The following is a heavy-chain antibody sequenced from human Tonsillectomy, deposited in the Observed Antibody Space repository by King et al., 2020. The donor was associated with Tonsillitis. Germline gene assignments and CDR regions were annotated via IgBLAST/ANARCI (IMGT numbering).Heavy chain of an antibody. CDR3: AGLRLACCSGGSCDWFDP. D-gene: IGHD2-15*01. V-gene: IGHV4-39*01. J-gene: IGHJ5*02. CDR1: GGSLSSSSHY. CDR2: IYYSGST. Sequence: QLQESGPGLVKPSETLSLTCTVSGGSLSSSSHYWGWIRQPPGKGLEWIGSIYYSGSTYYNPSLKSRVTISVDTSKNQFSLKLSSVTAADAAVYYCAGLRLACCSGGSCDWFDPGGQGTLVTVSS.